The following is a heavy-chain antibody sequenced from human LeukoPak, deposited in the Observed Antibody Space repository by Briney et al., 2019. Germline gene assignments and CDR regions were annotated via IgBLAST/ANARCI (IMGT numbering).Heavy chain of an antibody. V-gene: IGHV4-39*01. Sequence: SETLSLTCTVSGGSVSSSFYYWGWIRQPPGEGLEWIGGMYFSGSTHYNSSLKSRVTISVDTSKNQFSLKLTSVTAADTAVYYCANAASYSVDYWGQGTLVTVSS. CDR1: GGSVSSSFYY. CDR3: ANAASYSVDY. CDR2: MYFSGST. D-gene: IGHD1-26*01. J-gene: IGHJ4*02.